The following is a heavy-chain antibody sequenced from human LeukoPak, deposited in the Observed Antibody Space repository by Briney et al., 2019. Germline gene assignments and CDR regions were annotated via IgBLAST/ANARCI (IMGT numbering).Heavy chain of an antibody. J-gene: IGHJ4*02. D-gene: IGHD6-13*01. V-gene: IGHV3-23*01. Sequence: GGSLRLSSAASGFTFRTYAMSWVRQAPGKGLEWVSGISDSGDGTYYAESVKGRFTISRDNSKNTVFLQMNSLRADDTAKYYCAKDKAPGSWHTPSDSWGQGTLVTVSS. CDR2: ISDSGDGT. CDR3: AKDKAPGSWHTPSDS. CDR1: GFTFRTYA.